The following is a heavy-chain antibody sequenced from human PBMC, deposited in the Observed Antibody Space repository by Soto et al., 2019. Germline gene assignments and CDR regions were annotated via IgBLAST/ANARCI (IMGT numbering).Heavy chain of an antibody. CDR3: ARYIVWGGFDI. D-gene: IGHD3-16*01. CDR2: ISGYNDNT. J-gene: IGHJ3*02. V-gene: IGHV1-18*01. CDR1: GYSFSNYN. Sequence: ASVNVSCNRSGYSFSNYNFCWVRQAPAQGLEWLGWISGYNDNTKYAQTLQGRVTLTTDSFTSTAYMELRSLRSDDTAIYYCARYIVWGGFDIWGQGAIVTV.